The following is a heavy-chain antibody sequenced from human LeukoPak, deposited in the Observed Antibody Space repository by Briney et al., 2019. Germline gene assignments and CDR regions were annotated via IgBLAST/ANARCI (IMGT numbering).Heavy chain of an antibody. J-gene: IGHJ4*02. D-gene: IGHD3-10*01. Sequence: SQTLSLTCAISGDSVSSNSAAWNWIRQSPSRGLEWLGRTYYRSKWYNDYAVSVKSRITINPDTSKNQFSLQLNSVTPEDTAVYYCARDRGVRGVIIQEYYFDYWGQGTLVTVSS. CDR3: ARDRGVRGVIIQEYYFDY. CDR1: GDSVSSNSAA. V-gene: IGHV6-1*01. CDR2: TYYRSKWYN.